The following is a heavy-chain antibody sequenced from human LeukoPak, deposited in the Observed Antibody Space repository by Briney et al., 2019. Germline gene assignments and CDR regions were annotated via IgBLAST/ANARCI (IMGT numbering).Heavy chain of an antibody. CDR1: GYTFTGYY. D-gene: IGHD2-21*02. J-gene: IGHJ5*02. CDR3: ARSVTYNWFDP. V-gene: IGHV1-2*02. Sequence: ASVKVSCKASGYTFTGYYMHWVRQAPGQGLEWMGWINPNSGGTNYAQKFQGGVTMTTDTSISTAFMELSNLRPDDTAIYFCARSVTYNWFDPWGQGTRVTVSS. CDR2: INPNSGGT.